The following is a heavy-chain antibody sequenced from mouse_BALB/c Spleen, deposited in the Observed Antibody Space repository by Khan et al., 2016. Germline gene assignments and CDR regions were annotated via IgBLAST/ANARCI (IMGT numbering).Heavy chain of an antibody. Sequence: VQLKQSGPELVKPGASVKMPCKASGYTFTSYVMHWAKQKPGQGLEWIGYINPYNDVTKYNEKFKDKATLTSDKSSDTAYMELSSLTSEDSAVYYCARGGYEEGWWYYFDYWGQGTTLTVSS. CDR1: GYTFTSYV. D-gene: IGHD1-1*02. CDR3: ARGGYEEGWWYYFDY. CDR2: INPYNDVT. J-gene: IGHJ2*01. V-gene: IGHV1S136*01.